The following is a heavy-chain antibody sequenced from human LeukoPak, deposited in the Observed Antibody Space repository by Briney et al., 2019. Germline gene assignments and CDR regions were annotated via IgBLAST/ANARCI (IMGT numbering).Heavy chain of an antibody. Sequence: GGSLRLSCAASGFTFSTYGMSWVRQAPGKGLEWVSAISVSGGSTYYADSVKGRFTISRDNAKNSLYLQMNTLRTEDTAVYYCARASYDVLTGWGQGTLVAVSS. CDR2: ISVSGGST. V-gene: IGHV3-23*01. D-gene: IGHD3-9*01. J-gene: IGHJ4*02. CDR3: ARASYDVLTG. CDR1: GFTFSTYG.